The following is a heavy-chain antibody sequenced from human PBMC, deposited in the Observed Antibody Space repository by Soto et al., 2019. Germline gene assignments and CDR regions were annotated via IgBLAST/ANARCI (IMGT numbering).Heavy chain of an antibody. CDR3: AKDRPNSSSSKMDV. CDR1: GFTFSGSA. CDR2: IRSKVNSYAT. J-gene: IGHJ6*04. D-gene: IGHD6-6*01. Sequence: GGSLRLSCAASGFTFSGSAMHWVRQASGKGLEWIGRIRSKVNSYATESAASVKGRFTISRDDSKNTLYLQMDSLRAEDTAVYYCAKDRPNSSSSKMDVWGKGTTVTVSS. V-gene: IGHV3-73*01.